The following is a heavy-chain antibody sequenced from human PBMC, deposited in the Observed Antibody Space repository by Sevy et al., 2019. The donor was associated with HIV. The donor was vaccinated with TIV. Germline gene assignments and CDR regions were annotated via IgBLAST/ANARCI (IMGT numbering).Heavy chain of an antibody. D-gene: IGHD5-18*01. CDR3: GRDPKGDTAMAIYYFDY. V-gene: IGHV3-30-3*01. CDR2: ISYDGSNK. J-gene: IGHJ4*02. Sequence: GGSLRLSCAASGFTFSSYAMHWVRQAPGKGLEWVAVISYDGSNKYYADSVKGRFTISRDNSKNTLYLQMNSLRAEDTAVYYCGRDPKGDTAMAIYYFDYWGQGTLVTVSS. CDR1: GFTFSSYA.